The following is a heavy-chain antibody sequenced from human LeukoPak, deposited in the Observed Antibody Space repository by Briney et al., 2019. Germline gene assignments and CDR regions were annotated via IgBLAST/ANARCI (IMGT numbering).Heavy chain of an antibody. Sequence: SETLSLTCAVYGGSFSGYYWSWIRQPPGKGLEWIGEINHSGSTNYNPSLKSRVTISVDTSKNQFSLKLSSVTAADTAVYYCARRGIRAPPDYWGQGTLVTVSS. D-gene: IGHD2-21*01. CDR1: GGSFSGYY. J-gene: IGHJ4*02. V-gene: IGHV4-34*01. CDR2: INHSGST. CDR3: ARRGIRAPPDY.